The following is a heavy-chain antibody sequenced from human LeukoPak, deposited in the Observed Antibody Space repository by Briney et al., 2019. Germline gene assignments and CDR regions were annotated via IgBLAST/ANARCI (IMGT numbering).Heavy chain of an antibody. J-gene: IGHJ4*02. CDR1: GFTFDDYA. D-gene: IGHD3-22*01. V-gene: IGHV3-9*01. Sequence: GGSLRLSCAASGFTFDDYAMHWVRQAPGKGLEWVSGISWNSGSIGYADSVKGRFTISRDNAKNSLYLQMNSLRAEDTALYYCAKDDYDSSGPFDYWGQGTLVTVPS. CDR3: AKDDYDSSGPFDY. CDR2: ISWNSGSI.